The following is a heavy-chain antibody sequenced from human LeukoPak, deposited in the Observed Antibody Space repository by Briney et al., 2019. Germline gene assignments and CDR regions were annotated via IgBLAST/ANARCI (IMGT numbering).Heavy chain of an antibody. D-gene: IGHD1-26*01. Sequence: PSETLSLTCTVSGGSISSYYWSWIRQPPGKGLEWIGCIYYSGSTNYNPSLKSRVTMSVDMSKNQFSLKLTSMIAADTAIYYCARDRSGSFYDYWGQGTLVTVSS. CDR2: IYYSGST. CDR3: ARDRSGSFYDY. CDR1: GGSISSYY. J-gene: IGHJ4*02. V-gene: IGHV4-59*12.